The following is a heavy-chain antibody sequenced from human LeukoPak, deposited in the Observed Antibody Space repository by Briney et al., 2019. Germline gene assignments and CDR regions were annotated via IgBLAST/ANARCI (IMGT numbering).Heavy chain of an antibody. CDR3: AREEYSSGWRPFDI. J-gene: IGHJ3*02. V-gene: IGHV4-4*07. Sequence: SETLSLTCSVSGGSISSYFWSWIRQPAGKGLEWIGRIKNSGNTNYNPSLESRVTLSLDTSKNQFSLNLSSVTAADTAAYYCAREEYSSGWRPFDIWGQGTVVTVSS. CDR1: GGSISSYF. CDR2: IKNSGNT. D-gene: IGHD6-19*01.